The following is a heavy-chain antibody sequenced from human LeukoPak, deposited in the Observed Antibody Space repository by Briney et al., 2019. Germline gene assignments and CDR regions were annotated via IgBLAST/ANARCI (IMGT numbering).Heavy chain of an antibody. J-gene: IGHJ4*02. CDR3: SRSLDY. CDR1: GFTFSDNW. CDR2: INQDGRIQ. V-gene: IGHV3-7*01. Sequence: GGSLRLSCAASGFTFSDNWMDWVRQAPGKGMEWVANINQDGRIQYYADSVKGRFIISRNNAKNSLYVQMYSVRTEDTAIYFWSRSLDYLGQGDLVTVSS.